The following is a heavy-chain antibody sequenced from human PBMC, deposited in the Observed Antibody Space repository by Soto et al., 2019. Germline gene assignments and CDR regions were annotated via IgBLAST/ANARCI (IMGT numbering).Heavy chain of an antibody. CDR1: SGSLSFYY. V-gene: IGHV4-34*01. J-gene: IGHJ3*02. Sequence: SETLSLTCDVYSGSLSFYYWRWNSQPPGKGLEWIGEINHSGSTNYNPSLKSRVTISVDTSKNQFSLRLSSVTAADTAIYYCARGEVGGTTACDIWGQGTMVTVSS. CDR2: INHSGST. CDR3: ARGEVGGTTACDI. D-gene: IGHD1-26*01.